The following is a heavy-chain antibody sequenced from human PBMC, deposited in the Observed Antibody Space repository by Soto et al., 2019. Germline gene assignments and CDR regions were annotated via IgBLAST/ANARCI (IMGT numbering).Heavy chain of an antibody. J-gene: IGHJ4*02. V-gene: IGHV1-18*01. CDR3: ARVASVVAAEGRVDY. CDR1: GYTFTSYG. CDR2: ISAYNGNT. D-gene: IGHD2-15*01. Sequence: QVQLVQSGAEVKKPGASVKVSCKASGYTFTSYGISWVRQAPGQGLEWMGWISAYNGNTNYAQKLQGRVTMTTDTSXITAYMELRSLRSDDTAVYYCARVASVVAAEGRVDYWGQGTLVTVSS.